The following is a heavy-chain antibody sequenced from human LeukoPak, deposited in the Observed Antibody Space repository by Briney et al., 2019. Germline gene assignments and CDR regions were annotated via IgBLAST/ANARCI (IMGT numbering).Heavy chain of an antibody. CDR2: ISGSGGST. CDR3: AKDIPHYYDSSGYYPFDY. V-gene: IGHV3-23*01. D-gene: IGHD3-22*01. Sequence: GGSLRLSCAASGFTFSSYAMSWVRQAPGKGLEWVSAISGSGGSTYYADSVKGRFTISRDNSKNTLYLQMNSLRAEDTAVYYCAKDIPHYYDSSGYYPFDYWGQGTLVTVSS. CDR1: GFTFSSYA. J-gene: IGHJ4*02.